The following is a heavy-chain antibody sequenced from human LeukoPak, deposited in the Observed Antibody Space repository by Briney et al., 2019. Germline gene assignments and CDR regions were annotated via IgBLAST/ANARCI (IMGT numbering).Heavy chain of an antibody. D-gene: IGHD3-10*01. J-gene: IGHJ3*02. V-gene: IGHV3-30-3*01. Sequence: GRSLRLSCAASGFTFSSYAMHWVRQAPGKGLEWVAVISYDGSNKYYADSVKGRFTISRDNSKNTLYLQMNSLRAEDTAVYYCATILLWSGAFDIWGQGTMVTVSS. CDR1: GFTFSSYA. CDR2: ISYDGSNK. CDR3: ATILLWSGAFDI.